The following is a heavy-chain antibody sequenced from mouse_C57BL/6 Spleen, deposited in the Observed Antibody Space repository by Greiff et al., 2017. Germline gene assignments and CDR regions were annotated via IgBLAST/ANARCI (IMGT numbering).Heavy chain of an antibody. CDR3: VRDDYYGSSYWYFDV. Sequence: EVKLEESGGGLVQPKGSLKLSCAASGFTFNTYAMHWVRQAPGKGLEWVARIRSKSSNYATYYADSVKDSFTISRDDSQSMLYLQMNNLKTEDTAMYYCVRDDYYGSSYWYFDVWGTGTTVTVSS. CDR2: IRSKSSNYAT. V-gene: IGHV10-3*01. J-gene: IGHJ1*03. D-gene: IGHD1-1*01. CDR1: GFTFNTYA.